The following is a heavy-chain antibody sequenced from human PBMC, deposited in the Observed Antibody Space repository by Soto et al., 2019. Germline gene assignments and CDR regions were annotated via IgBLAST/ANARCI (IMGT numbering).Heavy chain of an antibody. J-gene: IGHJ4*02. CDR3: ARVPGLDWELNFDY. CDR1: GGTFSSYA. CDR2: IIPIFGTA. Sequence: GASVKVSCKASGGTFSSYAMSWVRQAPGQGLEWMGGIIPIFGTANYAQKFQGRVTITADESTSTAYMELSSLRSEDTVVYYCARVPGLDWELNFDYWGQGTLVTVSS. V-gene: IGHV1-69*13. D-gene: IGHD1-26*01.